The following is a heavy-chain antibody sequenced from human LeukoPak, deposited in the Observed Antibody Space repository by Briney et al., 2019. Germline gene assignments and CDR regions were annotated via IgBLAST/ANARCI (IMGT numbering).Heavy chain of an antibody. Sequence: PGGSLRLSCAASGFTFSSYAMHWVRQAPGKGLEYVSAISSNGGSTYYANSVKGRFTISRDNSKNTLYLQMGSLRAEDMAVYYCARNIWFGELLYDPPDYWGQGTLVTVSS. CDR3: ARNIWFGELLYDPPDY. J-gene: IGHJ4*02. D-gene: IGHD3-10*01. CDR1: GFTFSSYA. V-gene: IGHV3-64*01. CDR2: ISSNGGST.